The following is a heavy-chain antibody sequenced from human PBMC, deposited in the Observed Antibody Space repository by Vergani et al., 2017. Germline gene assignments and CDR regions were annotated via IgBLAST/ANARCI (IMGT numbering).Heavy chain of an antibody. CDR1: GYTFTSYG. Sequence: QVQLVQSGAEVKKPGASVKVSCKASGYTFTSYGISWVRQAPGQGLEWMGWISAYNGNTHYAQKLQGRVTMTTDTSTSTAYMELRILRSDDTAVYYCAANRLHCSSTSCYIPWYFDLWGRGTLVTVSS. J-gene: IGHJ2*01. CDR2: ISAYNGNT. CDR3: AANRLHCSSTSCYIPWYFDL. D-gene: IGHD2-2*02. V-gene: IGHV1-18*01.